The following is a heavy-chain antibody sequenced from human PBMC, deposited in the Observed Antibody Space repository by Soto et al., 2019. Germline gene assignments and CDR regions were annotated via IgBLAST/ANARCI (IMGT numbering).Heavy chain of an antibody. D-gene: IGHD3-10*01. CDR2: ISTAGDT. Sequence: EVQLVESGGGLVQPGGSLRLSCAASTFTFTNYDMHWVRQGTGRGLEWVSGISTAGDTYYPASVKGRFTISRQNDKNSLYLQMNSLTAGDTAVYYCARGNIANYNSGVYFYYYGMDVWGLGTTVTVSS. CDR3: ARGNIANYNSGVYFYYYGMDV. J-gene: IGHJ6*02. V-gene: IGHV3-13*01. CDR1: TFTFTNYD.